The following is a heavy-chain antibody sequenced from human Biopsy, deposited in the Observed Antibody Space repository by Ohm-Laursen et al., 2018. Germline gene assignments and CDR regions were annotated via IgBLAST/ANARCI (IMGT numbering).Heavy chain of an antibody. CDR3: AKDQLHTTSSVGAAFEI. D-gene: IGHD1-7*01. Sequence: GASVKVSCKASGGTFGGSPITWLRQAPGQGLEWIGRIIPVFGLTTYAPRFQGRVTVTADTSTNTVYMDLSSLRSEDTAVYYCAKDQLHTTSSVGAAFEIWGPGTLVTVS. V-gene: IGHV1-69*04. J-gene: IGHJ3*02. CDR1: GGTFGGSP. CDR2: IIPVFGLT.